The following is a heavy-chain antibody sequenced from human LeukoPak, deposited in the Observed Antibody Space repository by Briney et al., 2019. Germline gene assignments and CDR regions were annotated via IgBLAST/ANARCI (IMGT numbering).Heavy chain of an antibody. J-gene: IGHJ4*02. CDR1: GFTFSNAW. CDR3: TTDSEVGATLFDY. V-gene: IGHV3-15*01. D-gene: IGHD1-26*01. Sequence: RGSLRLSRAASGFTFSNAWMSWVREAPGGGLWWVGRIKSQTDGGTTDYAEHVKGRFTIPRDDSKNTLYLQMNSLKTEHTAVYYCTTDSEVGATLFDYWGQGTLVTVSS. CDR2: IKSQTDGGTT.